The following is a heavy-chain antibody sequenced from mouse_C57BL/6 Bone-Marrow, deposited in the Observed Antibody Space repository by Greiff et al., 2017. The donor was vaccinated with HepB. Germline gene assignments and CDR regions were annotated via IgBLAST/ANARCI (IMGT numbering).Heavy chain of an antibody. Sequence: QVQLQQPGAELVKPGASVKMSCKASGYTFTSYWITWVKQRPGQGLEWIGDIYPGSGSTNYNEKFKSKATLTVDTSSSTAYMHLSSLTSEDSAVYYCAKIYYGYDVDYWGQGTTLTVSS. J-gene: IGHJ2*01. CDR3: AKIYYGYDVDY. CDR2: IYPGSGST. CDR1: GYTFTSYW. V-gene: IGHV1-55*01. D-gene: IGHD2-2*01.